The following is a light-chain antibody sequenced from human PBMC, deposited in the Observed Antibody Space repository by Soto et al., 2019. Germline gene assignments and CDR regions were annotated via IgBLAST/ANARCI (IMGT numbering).Light chain of an antibody. CDR3: QHCDNWPWT. J-gene: IGKJ1*01. CDR2: AAS. V-gene: IGKV3-15*01. CDR1: QSVSSK. Sequence: EIVMTQSPATLSVSPGERATLSCRASQSVSSKIAWYQQKPGQAPRLLIYAASTRATGIPARFSGSGSGTEFTLTISSLQSEDFAVYYWQHCDNWPWTFGQGTKVEIK.